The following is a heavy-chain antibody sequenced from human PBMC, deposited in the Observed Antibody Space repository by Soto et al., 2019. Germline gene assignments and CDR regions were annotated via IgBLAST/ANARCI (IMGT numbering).Heavy chain of an antibody. J-gene: IGHJ4*02. D-gene: IGHD3-10*01. V-gene: IGHV3-23*01. CDR3: ARNPVSQFDIITFDY. CDR2: ISDSGGKT. CDR1: GFIFSNFA. Sequence: PGGSLRLSCAASGFIFSNFALSWVRQVPGKGLEWVSGISDSGGKTYYADSVKGRFTISRDNSKNTLYLQMSTLRAEDTAVYYCARNPVSQFDIITFDYWGQGTLVTV.